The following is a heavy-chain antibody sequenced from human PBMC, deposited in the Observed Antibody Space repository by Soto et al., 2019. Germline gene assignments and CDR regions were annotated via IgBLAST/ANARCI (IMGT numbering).Heavy chain of an antibody. D-gene: IGHD3-22*01. Sequence: SETLSLTCTFSCGSIISYYWSWIRQPPGKGLEWIGYIYYSGSTNYNPSLKSRVTISVDTSKNQFSLKLSSVTAADTAVYYCARIPRDDSSGYFPYCYGMDVWGQGTTVTVSS. V-gene: IGHV4-59*01. J-gene: IGHJ6*02. CDR1: CGSIISYY. CDR3: ARIPRDDSSGYFPYCYGMDV. CDR2: IYYSGST.